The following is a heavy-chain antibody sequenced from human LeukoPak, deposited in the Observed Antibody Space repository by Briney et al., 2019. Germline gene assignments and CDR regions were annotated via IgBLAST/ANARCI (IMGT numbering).Heavy chain of an antibody. CDR2: IKQDGSEK. Sequence: GGSLRLSCAASGFTFSTYYMAWVRQAPGKGLEWVANIKQDGSEKYYGGSVKGRFTISRDNAKNALYLQLNSPRVEDTAVYFCAGGFLIESWGQGTLVTVSS. CDR1: GFTFSTYY. D-gene: IGHD3-3*01. V-gene: IGHV3-7*04. CDR3: AGGFLIES. J-gene: IGHJ4*02.